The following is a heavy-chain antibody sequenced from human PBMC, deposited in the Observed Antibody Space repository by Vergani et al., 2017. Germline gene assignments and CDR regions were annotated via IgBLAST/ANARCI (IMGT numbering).Heavy chain of an antibody. J-gene: IGHJ4*02. CDR1: GGSLSSGASY. CDR2: IYYSGST. Sequence: QVQLQESGPGPVKPSQTLSLTCTVSGGSLSSGASYRSWIRQPPGKGLGWFGYIYYSGSTNYNPSRKSRVTISVDTSKNQFSLTLSSVTAADTAVYYCARAPQGLWLGEFSGPGEFDYWGQGTLVTVSS. D-gene: IGHD3-10*01. V-gene: IGHV4-61*08. CDR3: ARAPQGLWLGEFSGPGEFDY.